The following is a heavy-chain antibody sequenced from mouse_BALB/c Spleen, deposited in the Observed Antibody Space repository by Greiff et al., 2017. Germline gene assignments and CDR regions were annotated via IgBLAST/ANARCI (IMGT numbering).Heavy chain of an antibody. CDR1: GFTFSSYT. V-gene: IGHV5-6-4*01. CDR2: ISSGGSYT. CDR3: TRGKGLAYHTYFDY. J-gene: IGHJ2*01. Sequence: DVKLVESGGGLVKPGGSLKLSCAASGFTFSSYTMSWVRQTPEKRLEWVATISSGGSYTYYPDSVKGRFTISRDNAMNTLYLQMSSLKSEDTAMYYCTRGKGLAYHTYFDYWGQGTTLTVSS. D-gene: IGHD2-12*01.